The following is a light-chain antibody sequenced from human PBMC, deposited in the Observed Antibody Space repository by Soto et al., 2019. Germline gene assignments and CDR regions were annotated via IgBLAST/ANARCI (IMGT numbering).Light chain of an antibody. CDR3: SSYTSSSTQV. CDR1: SSDVGGYNY. J-gene: IGLJ2*01. V-gene: IGLV2-14*01. CDR2: EVS. Sequence: QSALTQPASVSGSPGQSITISCTGTSSDVGGYNYVSWYQQHPGKAPKLMIYEVSNRPSGVSNRFSGSKSGNTASLTISGLQAEGEADYYCSSYTSSSTQVFGGGTKLTVL.